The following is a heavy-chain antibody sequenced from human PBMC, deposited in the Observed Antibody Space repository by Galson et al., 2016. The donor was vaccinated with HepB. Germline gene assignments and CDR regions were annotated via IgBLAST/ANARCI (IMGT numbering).Heavy chain of an antibody. V-gene: IGHV3-53*01. J-gene: IGHJ6*02. Sequence: SLRLSCAASGFTVYGNYMSWVRQAPGKGLEWVSMIYSRGDTYYADSVKGRFTISRDFSENTVSLQIDSLTAEDTALYYCARVVGFWNGYSFLFHGLDVWGQGTTVTVSS. CDR3: ARVVGFWNGYSFLFHGLDV. CDR2: IYSRGDT. D-gene: IGHD3-3*01. CDR1: GFTVYGNY.